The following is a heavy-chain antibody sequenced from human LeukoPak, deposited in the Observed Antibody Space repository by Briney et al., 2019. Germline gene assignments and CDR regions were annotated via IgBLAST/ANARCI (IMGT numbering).Heavy chain of an antibody. CDR1: GYTLTELS. CDR3: ATSRGYCSSTSCSGVFDY. D-gene: IGHD2-2*01. V-gene: IGHV1-24*01. Sequence: ASVKVSCKVSGYTLTELSMHWVRQAPGKGLEWMGGFDPEDSETIYAQKFQGRVTMTEDTSTDTAYMELSSLRSEDTAVYYCATSRGYCSSTSCSGVFDYWGQGTLVTVSS. CDR2: FDPEDSET. J-gene: IGHJ4*02.